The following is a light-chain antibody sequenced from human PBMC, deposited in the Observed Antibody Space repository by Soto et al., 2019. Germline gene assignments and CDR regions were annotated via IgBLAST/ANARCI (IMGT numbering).Light chain of an antibody. Sequence: DIVMTQSPLSLPVTPGEPASISCRSSQSLLHTNAYNYVDWYLQKPGQSPQLLIYSGSTRASGVPDRFSGSGSGTDFTLRISRVEAEDVGVYYCMQALHTPRTFGQGTKVEIK. V-gene: IGKV2-28*01. CDR2: SGS. CDR1: QSLLHTNAYNY. J-gene: IGKJ1*01. CDR3: MQALHTPRT.